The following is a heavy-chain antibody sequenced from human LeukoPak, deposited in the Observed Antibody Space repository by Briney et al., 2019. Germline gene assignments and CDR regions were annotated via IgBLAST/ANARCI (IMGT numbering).Heavy chain of an antibody. CDR2: ISWNSGSI. D-gene: IGHD6-19*01. CDR1: GFTFDDYA. Sequence: PGRSLRLSCAASGFTFDDYAMHWVRQAPGKGLEWVSGISWNSGSIGYADSVKGRFTISRDNAKNSLYLQMNSLRAVDTALYYCAKDRLSGLSNWFDPWGQGTLVTVSS. V-gene: IGHV3-9*01. CDR3: AKDRLSGLSNWFDP. J-gene: IGHJ5*02.